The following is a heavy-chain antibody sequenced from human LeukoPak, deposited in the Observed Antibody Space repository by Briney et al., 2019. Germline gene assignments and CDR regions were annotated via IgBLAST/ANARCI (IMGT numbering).Heavy chain of an antibody. J-gene: IGHJ4*02. D-gene: IGHD4/OR15-4a*01. V-gene: IGHV3-53*01. CDR2: LHTNYNA. CDR3: ARDRPYGGLNGFDY. CDR1: GFIVNNDY. Sequence: GGSLRLSCLASGFIVNNDYMSWVRQAPGKGLEWVSVLHTNYNAYYADSVKGRFTISRDNSKNTLYLQMNSLRVEDTAVYYCARDRPYGGLNGFDYWGQGTRVTVSS.